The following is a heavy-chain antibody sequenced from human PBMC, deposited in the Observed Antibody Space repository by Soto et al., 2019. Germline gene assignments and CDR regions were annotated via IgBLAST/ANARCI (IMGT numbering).Heavy chain of an antibody. D-gene: IGHD2-8*01. CDR3: ASTPYGALDY. CDR1: GGSISSYY. CDR2: IYYSGST. V-gene: IGHV4-59*01. Sequence: PSETLSLTCTVSGGSISSYYWSWIRQPPGKGLEWIGYIYYSGSTNYNPSLKSRVTISVDTSKNQFSLKLSSVTAADTAVYYCASTPYGALDYWGQGTLVTVSS. J-gene: IGHJ4*02.